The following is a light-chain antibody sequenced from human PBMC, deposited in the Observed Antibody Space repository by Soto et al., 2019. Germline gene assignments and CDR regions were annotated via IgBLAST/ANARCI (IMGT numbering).Light chain of an antibody. CDR3: QHYNSYSEA. CDR2: AAS. V-gene: IGKV1-27*01. Sequence: DIQMTQSPSCLSASVGDRVTITCRASQGIRNYLAWYQQKPGKVPKLLIYAASTLQSGVPSRFSGSGSGTEFTLTISSLQPDDFATYYCQHYNSYSEAFGQGTKVDIK. J-gene: IGKJ1*01. CDR1: QGIRNY.